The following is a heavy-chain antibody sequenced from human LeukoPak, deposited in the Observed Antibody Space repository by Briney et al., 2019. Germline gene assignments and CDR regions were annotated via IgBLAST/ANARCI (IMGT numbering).Heavy chain of an antibody. CDR2: INPNSGGT. J-gene: IGHJ4*02. CDR3: AASSYYYDSSGYYVDY. V-gene: IGHV1-2*06. D-gene: IGHD3-22*01. Sequence: AXVKVSCKASGYTFTGYYMHWVRQAPGQGLEWMGRINPNSGGTNYAQKFQGRVTMTRDTSISTAYMELSRLRSDDTAVYYCAASSYYYDSSGYYVDYWGQGTLVTVSS. CDR1: GYTFTGYY.